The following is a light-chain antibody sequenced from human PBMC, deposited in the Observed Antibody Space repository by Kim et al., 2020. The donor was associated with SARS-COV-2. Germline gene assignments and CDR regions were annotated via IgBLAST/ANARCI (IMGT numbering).Light chain of an antibody. CDR1: QGISNY. J-gene: IGKJ4*01. CDR2: GAS. CDR3: QKYNSAPLT. Sequence: ASIGDRVTLTCRASQGISNYLAWYQQKPGKVPKLLISGASTVRSGDPSRFSGSGSGTDFTLTISNLQPEDVATYYCQKYNSAPLTFGGGTKVDIK. V-gene: IGKV1-27*01.